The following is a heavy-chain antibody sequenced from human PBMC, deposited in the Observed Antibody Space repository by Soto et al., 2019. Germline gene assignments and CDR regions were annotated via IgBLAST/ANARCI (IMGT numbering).Heavy chain of an antibody. V-gene: IGHV3-30*04. CDR3: ARGGSSSWYSEDYYYYMDV. D-gene: IGHD6-13*01. CDR1: RFTFSYYA. J-gene: IGHJ6*03. Sequence: PGGSLRLSCAASRFTFSYYAMHWIRQAPGKGLEWMAVILSDGSKQYYAESVKGRFTISRDNSKSTLYLQMNSLRAEDTAVYYCARGGSSSWYSEDYYYYMDVWGKGTTVTVSS. CDR2: ILSDGSKQ.